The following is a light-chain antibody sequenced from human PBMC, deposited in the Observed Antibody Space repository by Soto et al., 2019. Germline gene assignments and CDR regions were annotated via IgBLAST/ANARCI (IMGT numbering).Light chain of an antibody. CDR2: KAS. CDR1: QTISSW. V-gene: IGKV1-5*03. Sequence: DVQVTQYPSTLSGSVGDRVTITCRASQTISSWLAWYQQKPGKAPKLLIYKASTLKSGVPSRFSGSGSGTEFTLTISSLQPDDFATYYCQHYNSYSEAFGQGTMV. J-gene: IGKJ1*01. CDR3: QHYNSYSEA.